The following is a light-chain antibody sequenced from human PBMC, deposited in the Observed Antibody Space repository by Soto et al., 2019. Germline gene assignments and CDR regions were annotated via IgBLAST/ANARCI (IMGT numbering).Light chain of an antibody. CDR1: QSVVTN. CDR3: QQYTNWLSLT. V-gene: IGKV3-15*01. CDR2: GAS. J-gene: IGKJ5*01. Sequence: EIVMTQSPATLSVSPGERATLSCRASQSVVTNLAWYQQKPGQAPRLLIYGASTRATGVPVRFSGSGSGTEFTLIVSSLKSDDFAIYYCQQYTNWLSLTFGQGTRLEMK.